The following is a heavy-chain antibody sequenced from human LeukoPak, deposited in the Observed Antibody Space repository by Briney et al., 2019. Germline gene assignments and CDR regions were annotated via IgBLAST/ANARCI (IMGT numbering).Heavy chain of an antibody. CDR1: GFNFSSFV. Sequence: PPGGSLRLSCAASGFNFSSFVMHWVRQAPGKGLEWVAVIWYDGSNKYYADYVKGRFTISRDNSKNTLYLQMNSLRAEDTAVYYCARGPSAYPKCFDYWGQGTLVTVSS. V-gene: IGHV3-33*01. J-gene: IGHJ4*02. CDR3: ARGPSAYPKCFDY. D-gene: IGHD5-12*01. CDR2: IWYDGSNK.